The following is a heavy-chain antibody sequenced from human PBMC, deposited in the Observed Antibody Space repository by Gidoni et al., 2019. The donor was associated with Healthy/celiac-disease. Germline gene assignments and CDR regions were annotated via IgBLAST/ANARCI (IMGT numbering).Heavy chain of an antibody. CDR3: ARVNPPPSTVTTLWDAFDI. J-gene: IGHJ3*02. CDR1: GGSISSSSYY. CDR2: IYYSGST. V-gene: IGHV4-39*07. D-gene: IGHD4-17*01. Sequence: QLQLQESGPGLVKPSETLSLTCTVSGGSISSSSYYWGWIRQPPGKGLEWIGSIYYSGSTYYNPSLKSRVTISVDTSKNQFSLKLSSVTAADTAVYYCARVNPPPSTVTTLWDAFDIWGQGTMVTVSS.